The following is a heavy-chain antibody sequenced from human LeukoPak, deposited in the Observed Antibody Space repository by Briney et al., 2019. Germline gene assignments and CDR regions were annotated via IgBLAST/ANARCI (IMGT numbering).Heavy chain of an antibody. CDR3: ARGSYDSSGYYFNYYYYGMDV. D-gene: IGHD3-22*01. CDR1: GGSISSYY. CDR2: IYYSGGT. J-gene: IGHJ6*02. V-gene: IGHV4-59*01. Sequence: SETLSLTCTVSGGSISSYYWSWIRQPPGKGLEWIGYIYYSGGTNYNPSLTSRVTISVDTSKNQFSLKLSSVTAADTAVYYCARGSYDSSGYYFNYYYYGMDVWGQGTTVTVSS.